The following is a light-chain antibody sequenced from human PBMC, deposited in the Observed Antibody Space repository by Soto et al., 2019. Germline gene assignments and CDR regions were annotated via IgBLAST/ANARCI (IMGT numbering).Light chain of an antibody. J-gene: IGKJ1*01. CDR3: QQYSVYWT. Sequence: DLQMTQSPSSLSGSVGDTDTITIRASQSVSTRLAWYQQKPGKAPKVLIYDASSWAGGVPSRFTGSGSGTEFTLTINSLQPDDFATYYCQQYSVYWTFGQGTKVDVK. CDR1: QSVSTR. V-gene: IGKV1-5*01. CDR2: DAS.